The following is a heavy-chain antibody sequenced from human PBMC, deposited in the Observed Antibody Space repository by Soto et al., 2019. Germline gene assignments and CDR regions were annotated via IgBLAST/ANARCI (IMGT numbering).Heavy chain of an antibody. J-gene: IGHJ6*03. CDR3: AGGYCTSASCPYYYYMDV. CDR2: ISSSGSTI. CDR1: GFSLSGYY. V-gene: IGHV3-11*01. Sequence: GGSLRLSCAASGFSLSGYYMTWIRQAPGKGLEWISYISSSGSTIYYADSVKGRFTISRDDARDSLYLQMNSLGAADTAVYYCAGGYCTSASCPYYYYMDVWGKGTTVTVSS. D-gene: IGHD2-2*01.